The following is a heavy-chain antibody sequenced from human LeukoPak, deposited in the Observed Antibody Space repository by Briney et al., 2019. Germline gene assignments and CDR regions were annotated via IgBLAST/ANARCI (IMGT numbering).Heavy chain of an antibody. V-gene: IGHV1-2*02. Sequence: ASVKVSCKASGYTFTGYYMHWVRQAPGQGLEWMGWINPNSGGTNYAQKFQGRVTMTRDTSISTAYMELSRLRSDDTAVYYCARGKNYYDSSLYFQHWGQGTLVTVSS. J-gene: IGHJ1*01. CDR2: INPNSGGT. CDR3: ARGKNYYDSSLYFQH. CDR1: GYTFTGYY. D-gene: IGHD3-22*01.